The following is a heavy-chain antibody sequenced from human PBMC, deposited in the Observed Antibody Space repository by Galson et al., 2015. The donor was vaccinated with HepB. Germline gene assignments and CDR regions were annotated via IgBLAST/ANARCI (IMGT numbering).Heavy chain of an antibody. CDR3: AKTGIAVAGTKV. V-gene: IGHV3-23*01. CDR2: ISGSGGST. Sequence: SLRLSCAASGFTFSSYAMSWVRQAPGKGLEWVSAISGSGGSTYYADSVKGRFTFPRDNSKNTLYLQMNSLRAEDTAVYYCAKTGIAVAGTKVWGQGTLVTVSS. D-gene: IGHD6-19*01. CDR1: GFTFSSYA. J-gene: IGHJ4*02.